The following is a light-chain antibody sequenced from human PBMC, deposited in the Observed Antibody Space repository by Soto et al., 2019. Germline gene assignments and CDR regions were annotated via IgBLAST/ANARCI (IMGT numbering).Light chain of an antibody. V-gene: IGKV3-15*01. Sequence: EIMMTQSPATLSVSPGERATLSCRASQSVSSNLAWYQQKPGQAPRLLIYGASTRATGIPARFTVSGSGTEFTLTISSLQAEDFAVYYCQQYNNWPPGKYTLGQGNKLEIK. CDR3: QQYNNWPPGKYT. CDR2: GAS. J-gene: IGKJ2*01. CDR1: QSVSSN.